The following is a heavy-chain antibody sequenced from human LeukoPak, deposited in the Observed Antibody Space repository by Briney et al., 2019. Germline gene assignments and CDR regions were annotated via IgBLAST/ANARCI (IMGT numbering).Heavy chain of an antibody. Sequence: ASVKVSCKASGYTFTGYYMHWVRQAPGQGLEWVGMINPSSDPATYAQKFQGRVTMTRDTSTSTVYMELSSLRSEDTAVYYCARAQVGYCSGGSCSTRYYYYGMDVWGQGTTVTVSS. V-gene: IGHV1-46*01. CDR1: GYTFTGYY. D-gene: IGHD2-15*01. CDR2: INPSSDPA. CDR3: ARAQVGYCSGGSCSTRYYYYGMDV. J-gene: IGHJ6*02.